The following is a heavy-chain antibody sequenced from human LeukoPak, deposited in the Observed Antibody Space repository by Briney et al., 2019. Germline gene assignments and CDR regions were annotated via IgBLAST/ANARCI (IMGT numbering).Heavy chain of an antibody. D-gene: IGHD2-2*01. Sequence: GASVKVSCKASGYTFTSYYMHWVRRAPGQGLEWMGIINPSGGSTSYAQKFQGRVTMTKDTSTSTVYMELSSLRSEDTAVYYCATSLGAYCSSTSCSANQKVRGYYFDYWGQGTLVTVSS. CDR3: ATSLGAYCSSTSCSANQKVRGYYFDY. J-gene: IGHJ4*02. V-gene: IGHV1-46*01. CDR2: INPSGGST. CDR1: GYTFTSYY.